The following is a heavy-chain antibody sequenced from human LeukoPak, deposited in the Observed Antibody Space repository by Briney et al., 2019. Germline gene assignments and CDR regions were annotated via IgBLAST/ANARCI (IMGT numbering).Heavy chain of an antibody. Sequence: GGSLRLSCAPSALTLSSYSMNCVRRAPGRGLEWVCAMSSSSSYRYYGRTVKGRCTISRYNAKNTLYVQMNSLRAEDTAVYYGARDSIEQWLVQSSPMDVWGKGTTVTVSS. CDR2: MSSSSSYR. V-gene: IGHV3-21*01. CDR1: ALTLSSYS. J-gene: IGHJ6*03. CDR3: ARDSIEQWLVQSSPMDV. D-gene: IGHD6-19*01.